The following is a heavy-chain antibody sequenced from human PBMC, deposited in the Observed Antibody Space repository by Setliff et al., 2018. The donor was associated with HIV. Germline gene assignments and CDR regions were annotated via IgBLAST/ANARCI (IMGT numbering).Heavy chain of an antibody. CDR2: IYNTGST. CDR3: ARGRGSSSSWPIDY. D-gene: IGHD6-13*01. CDR1: GGSFNGYY. V-gene: IGHV4-34*09. Sequence: SETLSLTCAVYGGSFNGYYWSWIRQPPGKGLEWIGYIYNTGSTNHSPSLESRVTRSIDTSKNQFSLTLSSVTAADTAVYFCARGRGSSSSWPIDYWGQGTLVTVSS. J-gene: IGHJ4*02.